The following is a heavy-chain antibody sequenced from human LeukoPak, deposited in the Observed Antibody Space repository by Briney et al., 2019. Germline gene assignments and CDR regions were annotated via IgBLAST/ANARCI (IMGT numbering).Heavy chain of an antibody. CDR3: ARDHGPLGAFDI. Sequence: SETLSLTCTVSGGSISSYYWSWIRQPPGKGLEWIGYIYYSGSTNYNPSLKSRVTISVDTSKNQFSLKLSSVTAADTAVYYCARDHGPLGAFDIWGQGTMVTVSS. V-gene: IGHV4-59*01. J-gene: IGHJ3*02. D-gene: IGHD7-27*01. CDR1: GGSISSYY. CDR2: IYYSGST.